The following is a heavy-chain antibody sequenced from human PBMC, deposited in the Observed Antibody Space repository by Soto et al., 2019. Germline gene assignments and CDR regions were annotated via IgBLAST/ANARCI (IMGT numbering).Heavy chain of an antibody. CDR2: INPSGGST. Sequence: ASVKVSRKASGYTFTSYYMHWVRQAPGQGLEWMGIINPSGGSTSYAQKFQGRVTMTRDTSTSTVYMELSSLRSEDTAVYYCARVRPLRGLVAKFDPWGQGTLVTVSS. D-gene: IGHD3-9*01. V-gene: IGHV1-46*01. J-gene: IGHJ5*02. CDR1: GYTFTSYY. CDR3: ARVRPLRGLVAKFDP.